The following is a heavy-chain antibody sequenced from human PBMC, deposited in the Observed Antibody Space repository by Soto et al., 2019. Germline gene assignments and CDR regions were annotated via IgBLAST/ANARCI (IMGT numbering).Heavy chain of an antibody. CDR3: ARKIAAAGNAYYGMDV. V-gene: IGHV5-51*01. CDR2: IYPGDSDT. J-gene: IGHJ6*02. Sequence: GESLKISCKGSGYSFTSYWIGWVRQMPGKGLEWMGIIYPGDSDTRYSPSFQGQVTISADKSISTAYLQWSSLKASDTAMYYCARKIAAAGNAYYGMDVWGQGTTVTVSS. D-gene: IGHD6-13*01. CDR1: GYSFTSYW.